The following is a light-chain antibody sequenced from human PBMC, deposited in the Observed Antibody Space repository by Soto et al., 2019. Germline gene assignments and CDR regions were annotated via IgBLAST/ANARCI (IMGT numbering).Light chain of an antibody. CDR3: QQYKNWPPIT. J-gene: IGKJ5*01. V-gene: IGKV3-15*01. CDR1: QSVSSY. CDR2: DVS. Sequence: EVVMTQSPATVSVSPGERATLSCRASQSVSSYLAWYQQKPGQAPRLLIYDVSTRATGIPARFSGTGSGTEFTLTISSLQSEDFAVYYCQQYKNWPPITFGQGTDWRL.